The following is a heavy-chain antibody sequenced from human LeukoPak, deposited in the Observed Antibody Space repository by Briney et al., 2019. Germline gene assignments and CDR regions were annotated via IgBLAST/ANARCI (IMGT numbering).Heavy chain of an antibody. V-gene: IGHV1-2*02. Sequence: ASVMVSCKASGYTFCDFYIHWGRQAPGQGLEYVGWITPKSGDTYSPQRFQGRVTMTRDASISTAYMELSSLRSDDTAVYFCARVRLADERAWAYWGQGTLVTVSS. J-gene: IGHJ4*02. CDR3: ARVRLADERAWAY. CDR2: ITPKSGDT. CDR1: GYTFCDFY. D-gene: IGHD3-3*02.